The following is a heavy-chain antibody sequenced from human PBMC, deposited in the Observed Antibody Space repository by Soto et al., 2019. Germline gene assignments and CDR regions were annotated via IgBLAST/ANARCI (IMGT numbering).Heavy chain of an antibody. CDR3: ARGGYYDSSGSRNYHYYGMNV. CDR1: GYTFTNYA. J-gene: IGHJ6*02. D-gene: IGHD3-22*01. V-gene: IGHV1-18*01. Sequence: GASVKVSCKASGYTFTNYAISWVRQAPGQGLEWMGWISAYNGNTNYAQKLQGRVTMTTDTSTSSASMELRSLRSDDTAMYYCARGGYYDSSGSRNYHYYGMNVWGQGTTVTVSS. CDR2: ISAYNGNT.